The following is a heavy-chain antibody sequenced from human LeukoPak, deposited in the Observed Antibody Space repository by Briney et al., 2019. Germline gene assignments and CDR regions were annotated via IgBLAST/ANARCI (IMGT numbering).Heavy chain of an antibody. CDR1: GFTFSSYA. Sequence: PGGSLRLSCAASGFTFSSYAMSWVRQAPGKGLEWVSAISGSGGSTYYADPVKGRFTISRDNSKNTLYLQMNSLRAEDTAVYYCAKVLSHYGDYEGVDYWGQGTLVTVSS. D-gene: IGHD4-17*01. CDR3: AKVLSHYGDYEGVDY. J-gene: IGHJ4*02. V-gene: IGHV3-23*01. CDR2: ISGSGGST.